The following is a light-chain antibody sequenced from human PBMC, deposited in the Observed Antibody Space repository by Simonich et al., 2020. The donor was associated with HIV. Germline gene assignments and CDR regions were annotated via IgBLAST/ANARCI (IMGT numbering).Light chain of an antibody. J-gene: IGKJ2*01. V-gene: IGKV3-15*01. CDR1: QSISTN. CDR2: GAS. CDR3: QQYNNWPLL. Sequence: ERVMTQSPATLSVSPGERATLSCRASQSISTNLAWYQQKPGQAPRPRIYGASTRATGIPARFSGSGSGTEFTLTISSMQSEDFAVYYCQQYNNWPLLFGQGTKLEIK.